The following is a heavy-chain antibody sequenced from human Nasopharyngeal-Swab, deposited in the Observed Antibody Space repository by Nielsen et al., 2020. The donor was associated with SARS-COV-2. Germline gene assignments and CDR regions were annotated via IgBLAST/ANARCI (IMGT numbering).Heavy chain of an antibody. CDR1: GYTFTGYY. CDR3: ARDPSGYDSDY. CDR2: INPNSGGT. Sequence: ASVRVSCKASGYTFTGYYMHWVRQAPGQGLEWMGRINPNSGGTNYAQKFQGRVTMTRDTSISTAYMELSRLRSDDTAVYYCARDPSGYDSDYWGQGTLVTVSS. J-gene: IGHJ4*02. D-gene: IGHD5-12*01. V-gene: IGHV1-2*06.